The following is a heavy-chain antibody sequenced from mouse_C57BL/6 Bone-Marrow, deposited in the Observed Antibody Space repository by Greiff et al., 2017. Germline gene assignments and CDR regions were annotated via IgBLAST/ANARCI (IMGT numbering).Heavy chain of an antibody. CDR2: IDPNSGGT. D-gene: IGHD1-1*01. Sequence: VQLQQPGAELVKPGASVKLSCKASGYTFTSYWMHWVKQRPGRGLEWIGRIDPNSGGTKYNEKFKSKATLTVDKPSSKAYMQLSSLTVEDSAVYLCARRDYYGSSFWFSYWGQGTLVTVSA. CDR3: ARRDYYGSSFWFSY. J-gene: IGHJ3*01. V-gene: IGHV1-72*01. CDR1: GYTFTSYW.